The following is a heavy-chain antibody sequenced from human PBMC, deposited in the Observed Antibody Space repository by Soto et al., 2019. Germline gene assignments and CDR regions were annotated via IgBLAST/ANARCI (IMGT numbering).Heavy chain of an antibody. Sequence: SETLSLTCAVSGGSSSSSNWWSWVRQPPGKGLEWIGEIYHSGSTNYNPSLKSRVTISVYKSKNQFSLKLSSVTAADTAVYYCARRGYDYIWGSYRPHHDAFDIWGQGTMXTVSS. CDR1: GGSSSSSNW. CDR2: IYHSGST. V-gene: IGHV4-4*02. CDR3: ARRGYDYIWGSYRPHHDAFDI. D-gene: IGHD3-16*02. J-gene: IGHJ3*02.